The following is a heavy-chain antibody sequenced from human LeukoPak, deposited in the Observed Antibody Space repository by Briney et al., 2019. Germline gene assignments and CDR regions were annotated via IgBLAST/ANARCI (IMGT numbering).Heavy chain of an antibody. Sequence: GGSLRLSCAASGLTFSSYAMSWVRQAPGKGLEWVSGISGSGGRTNYADSVKGRFTISRDNSKNTLYLLMNNLRAEDAAVYYCARDQIPGGDWLPRLYGMDVWGQGTTVTVSS. V-gene: IGHV3-23*01. CDR3: ARDQIPGGDWLPRLYGMDV. D-gene: IGHD3-9*01. CDR2: ISGSGGRT. J-gene: IGHJ6*02. CDR1: GLTFSSYA.